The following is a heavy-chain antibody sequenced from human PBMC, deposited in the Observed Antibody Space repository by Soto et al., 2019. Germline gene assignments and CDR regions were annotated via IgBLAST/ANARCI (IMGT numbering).Heavy chain of an antibody. J-gene: IGHJ4*02. CDR1: GGSISSGGYS. D-gene: IGHD5-12*01. Sequence: QLQLQESGSGLVKPSQTLSLTCAVSGGSISSGGYSWSWIRQPPGKGLEWIGYIYHSGSTYYNPSLKSPVIISVDRSKNQFSLKLSSVTAADTAVYYCARVSGGYQFHYWGQGTLVAVSS. CDR2: IYHSGST. V-gene: IGHV4-30-2*01. CDR3: ARVSGGYQFHY.